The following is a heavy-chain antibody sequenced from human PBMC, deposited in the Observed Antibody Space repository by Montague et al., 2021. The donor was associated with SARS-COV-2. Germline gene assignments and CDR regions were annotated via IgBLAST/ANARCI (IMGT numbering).Heavy chain of an antibody. CDR1: GFTFSTYW. Sequence: SLSLSCAASGFTFSTYWMHWVRQVPGKGLVWVSRISTDDGSTTTYADSVKGRFTISRDNAKNTLYLQMDSLRAEDTAVYYCARDLGSGWYRYFDYWGQGTLVTVSS. D-gene: IGHD6-19*01. CDR3: ARDLGSGWYRYFDY. CDR2: ISTDDGSTT. J-gene: IGHJ4*02. V-gene: IGHV3-74*01.